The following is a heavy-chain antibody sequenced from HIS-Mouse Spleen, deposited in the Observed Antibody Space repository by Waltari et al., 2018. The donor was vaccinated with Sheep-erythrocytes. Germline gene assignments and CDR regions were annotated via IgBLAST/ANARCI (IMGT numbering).Heavy chain of an antibody. Sequence: QVQLVESGGGVVQPGRSLRLSCAASGFTFSSYAMHWVRQAPGKGLEWVAVISYDGSNKYYAASVEGRFTISRDNSKNTLYLQMNSLRAEDTAVYYCARAGSSWTNWFDPRGQGTLVTVSS. V-gene: IGHV3-30*04. D-gene: IGHD6-13*01. CDR3: ARAGSSWTNWFDP. CDR2: ISYDGSNK. CDR1: GFTFSSYA. J-gene: IGHJ5*02.